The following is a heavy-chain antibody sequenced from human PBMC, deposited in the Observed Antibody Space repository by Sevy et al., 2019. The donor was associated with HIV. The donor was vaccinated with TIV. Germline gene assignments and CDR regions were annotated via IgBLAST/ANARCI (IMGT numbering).Heavy chain of an antibody. CDR2: IHHSGDT. J-gene: IGHJ4*02. Sequence: SETLSLTCAVSGSSISSGYYWGWIRQPPGKGLEWIGTIHHSGDTYYSKALKSRVTISVDTSKNQFSLKMRSVTAADTAIYYCARDRGAPRDYYYGSVFWGQGTLVTVSS. CDR3: ARDRGAPRDYYYGSVF. D-gene: IGHD3-10*01. CDR1: GSSISSGYY. V-gene: IGHV4-38-2*02.